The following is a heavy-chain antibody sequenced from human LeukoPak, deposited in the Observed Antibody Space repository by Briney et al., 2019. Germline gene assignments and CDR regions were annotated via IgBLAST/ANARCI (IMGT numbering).Heavy chain of an antibody. CDR3: ARASRLCSGGSCYGTNYYYYMDV. CDR1: GGSISSSSYY. J-gene: IGHJ6*03. Sequence: SETLSLTCTVSGGSISSSSYYWGWIRQPPGKGLEWIGSIYYSGSTYYNPSLKSRVTISVDTSKNQFSLKLSSVTAADTAVYYCARASRLCSGGSCYGTNYYYYMDVWGKGTTVTVSS. V-gene: IGHV4-39*01. D-gene: IGHD2-15*01. CDR2: IYYSGST.